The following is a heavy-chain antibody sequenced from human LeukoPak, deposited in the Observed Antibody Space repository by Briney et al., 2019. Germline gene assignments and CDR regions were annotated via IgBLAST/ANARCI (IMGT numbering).Heavy chain of an antibody. CDR3: ARVGDIYGPDAFDI. J-gene: IGHJ3*02. Sequence: ASVTVSCKASGYTFNTYGISWVRQAPGQGLEWMGWVSPYNGNTKYAQKVQGRVTMTTDTSTSTGYMELRSLRSDDTAVYYCARVGDIYGPDAFDIWGQGTMVTVSS. CDR2: VSPYNGNT. D-gene: IGHD3-9*01. V-gene: IGHV1-18*01. CDR1: GYTFNTYG.